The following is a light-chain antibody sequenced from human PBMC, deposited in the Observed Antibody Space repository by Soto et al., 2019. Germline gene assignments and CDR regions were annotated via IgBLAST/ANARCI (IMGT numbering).Light chain of an antibody. V-gene: IGKV1-39*01. CDR1: QSISSY. CDR3: QQSYSTPPIT. J-gene: IGKJ5*01. Sequence: DILMTQSPSSLSASVGDRATITCRASQSISSYLNWYQQKPGKAPKLLIYAASSLQSGVPSRFSGSGSGTDFALTISSLQPEEFATYYCQQSYSTPPITFGQGTRLEIK. CDR2: AAS.